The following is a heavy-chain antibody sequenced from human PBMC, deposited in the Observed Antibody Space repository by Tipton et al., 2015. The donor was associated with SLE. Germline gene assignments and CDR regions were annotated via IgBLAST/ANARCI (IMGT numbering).Heavy chain of an antibody. Sequence: SLRLSCAASRFNFSSYVMDWVRQAPGKGLEWVSVIYSGGSTHYADSVKGRFTISRDNYKNTLYLQMNSLRVEDTGVYYCVRDSETRTPYYYGMDVWGQGTTVTVSS. V-gene: IGHV3-66*01. CDR2: IYSGGST. CDR1: RFNFSSYV. J-gene: IGHJ6*02. CDR3: VRDSETRTPYYYGMDV. D-gene: IGHD4-23*01.